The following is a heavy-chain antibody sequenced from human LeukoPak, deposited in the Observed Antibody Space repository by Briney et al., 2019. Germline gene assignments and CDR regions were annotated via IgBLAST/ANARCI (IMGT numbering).Heavy chain of an antibody. Sequence: SEILSLTCAVSGYSISSGYYWGWIRPPPGKGLEWIGCIYHSGSTHYNPSVKSRVTISVDTSKNQFSLKLYSVTAADTAVYYCASTNTYYDYVWGSYRFSFDYWGQGTLVTVSS. CDR3: ASTNTYYDYVWGSYRFSFDY. J-gene: IGHJ4*02. CDR2: IYHSGST. D-gene: IGHD3-16*02. CDR1: GYSISSGYY. V-gene: IGHV4-38-2*01.